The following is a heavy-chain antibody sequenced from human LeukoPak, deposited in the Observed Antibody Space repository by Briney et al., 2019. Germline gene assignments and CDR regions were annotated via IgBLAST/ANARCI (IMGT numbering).Heavy chain of an antibody. CDR2: IHYSGST. J-gene: IGHJ6*02. D-gene: IGHD2-15*01. CDR3: ARHGGVAATGYYYGMDV. CDR1: GGSISSFY. V-gene: IGHV4-59*08. Sequence: PSETLSLTCTVSGGSISSFYWSWIRQPPGKGLEWMGYIHYSGSTNYNPSLKSRVTISLDTSKNQFSLKLSSVTAADTAVYYCARHGGVAATGYYYGMDVWGQGTTVTVSS.